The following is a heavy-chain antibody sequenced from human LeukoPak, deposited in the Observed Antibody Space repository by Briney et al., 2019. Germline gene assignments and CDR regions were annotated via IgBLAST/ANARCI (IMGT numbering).Heavy chain of an antibody. D-gene: IGHD3-16*02. CDR3: AADYVWGSYRGYYFDY. CDR1: GGSISSSSYY. CDR2: IYYSGST. J-gene: IGHJ4*02. V-gene: IGHV4-39*07. Sequence: SETLSLTCTVSGGSISSSSYYWGWIRQPPGKGLEWIGSIYYSGSTYYNPSLQSRATISVDTSKNQFSLKLSSVTAADTAVYYCAADYVWGSYRGYYFDYWGQGTLVTVSS.